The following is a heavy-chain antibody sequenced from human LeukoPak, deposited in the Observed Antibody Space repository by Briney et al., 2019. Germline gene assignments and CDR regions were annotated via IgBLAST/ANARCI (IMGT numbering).Heavy chain of an antibody. Sequence: SETLSLTCTVSGCSLSSSSYYWGWIRQPPGKGLEWIGSIYYSGSTYYNPSLKSRVTISVDTSKNQFSLKLSSVTAADTAVYYCARQVRGVTLDNWFDPWGQGTLVTVSS. CDR2: IYYSGST. D-gene: IGHD3-10*01. J-gene: IGHJ5*02. CDR1: GCSLSSSSYY. V-gene: IGHV4-39*01. CDR3: ARQVRGVTLDNWFDP.